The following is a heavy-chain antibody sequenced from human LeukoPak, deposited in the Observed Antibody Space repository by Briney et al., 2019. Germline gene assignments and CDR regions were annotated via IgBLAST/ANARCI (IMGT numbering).Heavy chain of an antibody. CDR3: AKTLGPYCGGDCYDFLDY. Sequence: GGSLRLSCAAPGFTFSSYAMTWVRQAPGKGLEWVSALSVSGGSTYYADSVKGRFTISRDNSKNTLYLQMNSLRAEDTAVYYCAKTLGPYCGGDCYDFLDYWGQGTLVTVSS. J-gene: IGHJ4*02. V-gene: IGHV3-23*01. D-gene: IGHD2-21*02. CDR1: GFTFSSYA. CDR2: LSVSGGST.